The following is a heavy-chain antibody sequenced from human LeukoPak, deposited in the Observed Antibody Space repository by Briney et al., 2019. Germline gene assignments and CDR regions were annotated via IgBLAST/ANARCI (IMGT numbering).Heavy chain of an antibody. CDR1: GFTFSSYA. D-gene: IGHD2-8*01. CDR3: AKCPPYCTNGVCYTQKYYFDY. V-gene: IGHV3-23*01. Sequence: GSLRLSCAASGFTFSSYAMSWVRQAPGKGLEWVSAISGSGGSTYYADSVKGRFTISRDNSKNTLYLQMNSLRAADTAVYYCAKCPPYCTNGVCYTQKYYFDYWGQGTLVTVSS. J-gene: IGHJ4*02. CDR2: ISGSGGST.